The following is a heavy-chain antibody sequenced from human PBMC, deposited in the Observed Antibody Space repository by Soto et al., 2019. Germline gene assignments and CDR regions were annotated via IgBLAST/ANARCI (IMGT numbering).Heavy chain of an antibody. CDR2: IYYSGST. CDR3: ARVWGGVFDI. CDR1: GGSISSYY. J-gene: IGHJ3*02. Sequence: SETLSLTCTVSGGSISSYYWSWIRQPPGKGLEWIGYIYYSGSTNCNPSLKSRVTISVDTSKNQFSLKLSSVTAADTAVYYCARVWGGVFDIGGQGKMVTVSS. D-gene: IGHD3-10*01. V-gene: IGHV4-59*01.